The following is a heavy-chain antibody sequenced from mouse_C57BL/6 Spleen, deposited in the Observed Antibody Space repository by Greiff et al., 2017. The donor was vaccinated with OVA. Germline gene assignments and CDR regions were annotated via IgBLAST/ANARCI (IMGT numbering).Heavy chain of an antibody. CDR2: IRLKSDNYAT. CDR3: TGGLYFDY. Sequence: EVKLMESGGGLVQPGGSMKLSCVASGFTFSNYWMNWVRQSPEKGLEWVAQIRLKSDNYATHYAESVKGRFTISRDDSKSSVYLQMNNLRAEDTGIYYCTGGLYFDYWGQGTTLTVSS. V-gene: IGHV6-3*01. D-gene: IGHD2-2*01. CDR1: GFTFSNYW. J-gene: IGHJ2*01.